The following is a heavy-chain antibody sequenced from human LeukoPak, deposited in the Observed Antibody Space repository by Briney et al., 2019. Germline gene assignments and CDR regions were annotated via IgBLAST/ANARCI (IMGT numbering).Heavy chain of an antibody. V-gene: IGHV3-30-3*01. D-gene: IGHD2-15*01. CDR3: AKDSQAAAFDI. CDR2: ISYDGSNK. J-gene: IGHJ3*02. CDR1: GFTFSSYA. Sequence: GRSLRLSCAASGFTFSSYAMHWVRQAPGKGLEWVAVISYDGSNKYYADSVKGRFTISRDNSKNTLYLQMNSLRAEDTAVYYCAKDSQAAAFDIWGQGTMVTVSS.